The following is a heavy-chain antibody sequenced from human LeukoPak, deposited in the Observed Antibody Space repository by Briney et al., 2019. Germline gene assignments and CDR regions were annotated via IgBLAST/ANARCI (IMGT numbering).Heavy chain of an antibody. J-gene: IGHJ4*02. V-gene: IGHV3-23*01. CDR3: AKNVPGRAIDY. CDR2: IGTGDDR. Sequence: GRSLRLSCVASGFTFSSSAMSWVRQAPGKGLEWVSTIGTGDDRYYTDSVKGRFTISRDNSKNTLYLQMSSLRAEDTAVYYCAKNVPGRAIDYWGQGTLVTVSS. CDR1: GFTFSSSA. D-gene: IGHD2-15*01.